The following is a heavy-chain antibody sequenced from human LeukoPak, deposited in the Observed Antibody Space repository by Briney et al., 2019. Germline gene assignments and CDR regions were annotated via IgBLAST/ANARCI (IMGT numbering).Heavy chain of an antibody. Sequence: GGSLRLSCAASGFTFSGFGMHWVRQAPGKGLEWVAVISYDGSEKYYADSVKGRFTISRDNAKNSLYLQMNSLRAEDTAVYYCARTSSRDGYRYFDYWGQGTLVTVSS. CDR2: ISYDGSEK. D-gene: IGHD5-24*01. V-gene: IGHV3-30*03. J-gene: IGHJ4*02. CDR1: GFTFSGFG. CDR3: ARTSSRDGYRYFDY.